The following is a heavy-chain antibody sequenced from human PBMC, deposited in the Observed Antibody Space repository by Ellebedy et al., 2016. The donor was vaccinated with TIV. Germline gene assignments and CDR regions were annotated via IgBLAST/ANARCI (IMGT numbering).Heavy chain of an antibody. V-gene: IGHV3-48*01. J-gene: IGHJ5*02. Sequence: GESLKISCAASGFNFISFSMNWVRQAPGKGLEWISYISGGGGTIYYADSVKGRFTISRDKAKNSLYLQRYSLRAEDTAVYYCARGGHSSSSNRFDPWGQGTLVTVSS. CDR3: ARGGHSSSSNRFDP. D-gene: IGHD6-6*01. CDR1: GFNFISFS. CDR2: ISGGGGTI.